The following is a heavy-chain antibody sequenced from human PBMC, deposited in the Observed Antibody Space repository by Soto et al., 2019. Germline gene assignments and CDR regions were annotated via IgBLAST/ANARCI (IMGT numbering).Heavy chain of an antibody. CDR3: AKGEDTAMVYYYYCGMDV. J-gene: IGHJ6*02. Sequence: GGSLRLSCAASGFTFSSYAMSWVRQAPGKGLEWVSAISGSGGSTYYADSVKGRFTISRDNSKNTLYLQMNSLRAEDTAVYYCAKGEDTAMVYYYYCGMDVWGQGTTVTVSS. V-gene: IGHV3-23*01. D-gene: IGHD5-18*01. CDR2: ISGSGGST. CDR1: GFTFSSYA.